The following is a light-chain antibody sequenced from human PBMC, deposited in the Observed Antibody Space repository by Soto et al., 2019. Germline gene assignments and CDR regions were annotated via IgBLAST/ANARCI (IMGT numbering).Light chain of an antibody. J-gene: IGLJ1*01. CDR1: SRDVGGYNY. Sequence: QSVLTQPPSAFGSPGQSVTISCPGTSRDVGGYNYVSWYQQHPVKAPKLMIYEVSKRPSGVPDRFSGSKSGNTASLTVSGLQAEDEADYYGSSYAGSNTPCVFGTGTHLTV. V-gene: IGLV2-8*01. CDR3: SSYAGSNTPCV. CDR2: EVS.